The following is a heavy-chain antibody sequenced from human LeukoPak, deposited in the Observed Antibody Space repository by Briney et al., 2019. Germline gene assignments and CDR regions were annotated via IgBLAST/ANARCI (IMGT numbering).Heavy chain of an antibody. D-gene: IGHD5/OR15-5a*01. V-gene: IGHV1-2*06. J-gene: IGHJ5*02. CDR2: INPNTGAT. CDR3: AREVGYSTSFYGRFDP. Sequence: ASVKVSCKASGYIFTGNYILWVRQAPGQGLEWMGRINPNTGATIFAQNFQGRVTMSKDMPITTVYMELSALTSDDTAVFYCAREVGYSTSFYGRFDPWGQGTLVTVSS. CDR1: GYIFTGNY.